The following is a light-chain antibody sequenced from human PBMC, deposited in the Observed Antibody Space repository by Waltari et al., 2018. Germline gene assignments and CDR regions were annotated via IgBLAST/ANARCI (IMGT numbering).Light chain of an antibody. CDR3: CSYAGSYTWV. CDR1: SSDVGGYNY. V-gene: IGLV2-11*01. Sequence: QSALTQPRSVSGSPGQSVTISCTGTSSDVGGYNYGSWHQQHPGKAPKLMIHDVGKLPSGVPDRFSASKSGNTASLTISGLQAEDEADYYCCSYAGSYTWVFGGGTKLTVL. J-gene: IGLJ2*01. CDR2: DVG.